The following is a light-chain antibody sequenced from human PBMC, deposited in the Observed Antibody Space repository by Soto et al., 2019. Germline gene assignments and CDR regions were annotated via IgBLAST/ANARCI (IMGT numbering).Light chain of an antibody. Sequence: DIVLTQSPVSLPVTLGQPASISCRSSQSLLHSDGNTYLTWFQQRPGQSPRRLFHKVSNRDSGVPDRFSGSGSGTDFTLKISRVEAEDVAIYFCLQGTYWPTFGQGTRLE. CDR2: KVS. J-gene: IGKJ5*01. CDR1: QSLLHSDGNTY. V-gene: IGKV2-30*02. CDR3: LQGTYWPT.